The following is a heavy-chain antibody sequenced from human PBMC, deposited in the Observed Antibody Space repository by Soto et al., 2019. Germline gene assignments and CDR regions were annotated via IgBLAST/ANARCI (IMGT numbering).Heavy chain of an antibody. V-gene: IGHV4-34*01. J-gene: IGHJ6*02. CDR3: ARGRVSSSSWYDRYYYYGMDV. Sequence: XETLSLTCAVYGGSFSGYYWSWIRQPPGKGLEWIGEINHSGSTNYNPSLKSRVTISVDTSKNQFPLKLSSVTAADTAVYYCARGRVSSSSWYDRYYYYGMDVWGQGTTVTVSS. D-gene: IGHD6-13*01. CDR2: INHSGST. CDR1: GGSFSGYY.